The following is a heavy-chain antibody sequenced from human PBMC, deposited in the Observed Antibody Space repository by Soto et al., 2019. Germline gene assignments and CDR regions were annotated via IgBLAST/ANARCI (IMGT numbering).Heavy chain of an antibody. CDR2: IYWDDDK. V-gene: IGHV2-5*02. Sequence: QITLKESGPTLVKPTQTLTLTCTFSGFSLSTSGVGVGWIRQPPGKALEWLALIYWDDDKRYSPSLKSRLTITKHSSKSPAVLPMTIMDPVDTAQYYCAHRKWLGSVFDYWGQGTLDTVSS. J-gene: IGHJ4*02. D-gene: IGHD6-19*01. CDR3: AHRKWLGSVFDY. CDR1: GFSLSTSGVG.